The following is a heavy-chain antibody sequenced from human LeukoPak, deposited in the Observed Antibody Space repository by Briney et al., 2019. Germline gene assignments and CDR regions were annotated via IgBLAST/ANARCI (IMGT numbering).Heavy chain of an antibody. D-gene: IGHD1-1*01. CDR1: GFTFSSYG. CDR2: ISYDGSNK. CDR3: AKDPNWNDEVYFDY. V-gene: IGHV3-30*18. Sequence: GRSLRLSCAASGFTFSSYGMHWVRQAPGKGLEWVAVISYDGSNKYYADSVKGRFTISRDNSKNTLYLQMNSLRAEDTAVYYCAKDPNWNDEVYFDYWGQGTLVTVSS. J-gene: IGHJ4*02.